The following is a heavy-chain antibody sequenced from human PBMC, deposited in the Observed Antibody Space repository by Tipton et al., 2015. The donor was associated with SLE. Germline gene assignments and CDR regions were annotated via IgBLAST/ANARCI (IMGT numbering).Heavy chain of an antibody. V-gene: IGHV3-23*01. D-gene: IGHD6-19*01. Sequence: SLRLSCAASGFTFSTYAMSWVRQAPGKGLEWVSAISGTGSSTYHADSVKGRFTISRDNSKNTLYLQMNSLRAEDTAVYYCVKGGVTAVAEWGQGTLVTVSS. J-gene: IGHJ4*02. CDR1: GFTFSTYA. CDR3: VKGGVTAVAE. CDR2: ISGTGSST.